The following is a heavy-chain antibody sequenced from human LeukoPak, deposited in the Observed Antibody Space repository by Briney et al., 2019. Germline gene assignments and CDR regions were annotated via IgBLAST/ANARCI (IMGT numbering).Heavy chain of an antibody. CDR2: ISYDGSNK. V-gene: IGHV3-30*04. J-gene: IGHJ6*02. CDR1: GFTFSSYA. Sequence: GGSLRLSCAASGFTFSSYAMRWVRQAPGKGLEWVAVISYDGSNKYYADSVKGRFTISRDNSKNTLYLQMNSLRAEDTAVYYCARDPDIVVVPAAHYYYGMDVWGQGTTVTVSS. D-gene: IGHD2-2*01. CDR3: ARDPDIVVVPAAHYYYGMDV.